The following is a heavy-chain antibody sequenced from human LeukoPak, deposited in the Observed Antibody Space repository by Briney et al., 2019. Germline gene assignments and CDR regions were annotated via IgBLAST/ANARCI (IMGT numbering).Heavy chain of an antibody. D-gene: IGHD3-22*01. J-gene: IGHJ4*02. V-gene: IGHV3-64D*06. CDR2: INSNGGRT. Sequence: GGSLRLSCSASGFTFKKYAMHWVRQAPGKGLEYVSAINSNGGRTYYADSVKGRFTISRDNSKSTLFLQMSSLRVEDTAVYYCVKDLYYDNSGYYSGAFDYWGQGTLVTVSS. CDR1: GFTFKKYA. CDR3: VKDLYYDNSGYYSGAFDY.